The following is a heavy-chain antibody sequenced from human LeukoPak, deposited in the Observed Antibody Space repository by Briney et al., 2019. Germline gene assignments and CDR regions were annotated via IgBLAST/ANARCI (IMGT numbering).Heavy chain of an antibody. Sequence: SQTLSLTCTVSGGSISSGDYYWSWIRQPPGQGLEWIGEISLSGYTGFNPSLRSRVTMSLDESKNHLSLNLASVTAADTAVYYCSRESGPFSPFGHWGQGILVTVTS. CDR1: GGSISSGDYY. CDR2: ISLSGYT. J-gene: IGHJ4*02. D-gene: IGHD1-26*01. V-gene: IGHV4-30-4*01. CDR3: SRESGPFSPFGH.